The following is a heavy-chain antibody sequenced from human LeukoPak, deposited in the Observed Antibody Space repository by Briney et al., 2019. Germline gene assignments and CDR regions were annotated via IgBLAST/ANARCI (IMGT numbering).Heavy chain of an antibody. J-gene: IGHJ4*02. CDR2: IYIDGSST. CDR3: ARMDPYGSGSYPYYFDY. Sequence: QPGGSLRLSCAASGFTFSSYWMHWVRQAPGKGLVWVSRIYIDGSSTSYADSVKGRFTISRDNAKNTLYLQMNSLRDEDTAVYYCARMDPYGSGSYPYYFDYWGQGTLVTVSS. CDR1: GFTFSSYW. D-gene: IGHD3-10*01. V-gene: IGHV3-74*01.